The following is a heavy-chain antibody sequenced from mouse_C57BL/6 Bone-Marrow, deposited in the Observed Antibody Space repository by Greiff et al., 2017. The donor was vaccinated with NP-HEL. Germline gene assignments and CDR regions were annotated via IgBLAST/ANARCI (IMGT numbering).Heavy chain of an antibody. D-gene: IGHD1-1*01. CDR1: GYTFTSYW. J-gene: IGHJ2*01. Sequence: QVQLQQPGAELVRPGSSVKLSCKASGYTFTSYWMDWVKQRPGQGLEWIGNIYPSDSETHYNQKFKDKATLTVDKSSSTAYMQLSSLTSEDSAVYYCARDEDYYGSRPHFDYWGQGTTLTVSS. CDR2: IYPSDSET. V-gene: IGHV1-61*01. CDR3: ARDEDYYGSRPHFDY.